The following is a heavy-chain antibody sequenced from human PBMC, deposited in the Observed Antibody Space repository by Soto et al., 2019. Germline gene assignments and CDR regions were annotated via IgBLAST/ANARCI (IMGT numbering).Heavy chain of an antibody. CDR2: IYYSGST. D-gene: IGHD6-13*01. J-gene: IGHJ6*02. CDR1: GGSSSSGGYY. Sequence: PSETLSLTCTVSGGSSSSGGYYWSWIRQHPGKGLEWIGYIYYSGSTYYNPSLKSRVTISVDTSKNQFSLKLSSVTAADTAVYNCARAKDASIAAAGGKRWAYYYYGMDVWGQGTTVTVSS. CDR3: ARAKDASIAAAGGKRWAYYYYGMDV. V-gene: IGHV4-31*03.